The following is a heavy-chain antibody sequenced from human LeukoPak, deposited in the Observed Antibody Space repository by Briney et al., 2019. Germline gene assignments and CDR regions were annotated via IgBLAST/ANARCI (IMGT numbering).Heavy chain of an antibody. J-gene: IGHJ4*02. Sequence: GGSLSLSCAASGFTFSSYAMHWVRQAPGKGLEWVAVISYDGSNKYYADSVKGRFTISRDNSKNTLYLQMNSLRAEDTAVYYCARPSSIFGGGLDYFDYWGQGTLVTVSS. CDR3: ARPSSIFGGGLDYFDY. D-gene: IGHD3-3*01. V-gene: IGHV3-30-3*01. CDR1: GFTFSSYA. CDR2: ISYDGSNK.